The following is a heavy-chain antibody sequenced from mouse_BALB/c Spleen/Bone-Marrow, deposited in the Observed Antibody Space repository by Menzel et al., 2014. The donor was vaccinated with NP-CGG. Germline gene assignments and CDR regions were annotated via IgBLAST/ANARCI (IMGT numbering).Heavy chain of an antibody. CDR1: GFTFSDFY. J-gene: IGHJ3*01. V-gene: IGHV7-1*02. Sequence: EVMLVESGGGLVQPGGSLRLSCAPSGFTFSDFYMEWVRQPPGKRLEWIAASRNKANDYTTEYSASVKGRFIVSRDTSQSILYLQMNALRAEDTAIYYCARDDYGRAWFAYWGQGTLVTVSA. CDR3: ARDDYGRAWFAY. D-gene: IGHD2-4*01. CDR2: SRNKANDYTT.